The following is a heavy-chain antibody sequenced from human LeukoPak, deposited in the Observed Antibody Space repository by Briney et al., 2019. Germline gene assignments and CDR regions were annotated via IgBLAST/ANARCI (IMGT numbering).Heavy chain of an antibody. CDR3: AKKAQYNGNYPLDY. Sequence: PGGSLRLSCAASGFSFSSYPMSWVRQAPGKGLEWVSGISTSGASTYSADSVKGRFTISRDNSKNTLYLQMNSLRAEDTALYFCAKKAQYNGNYPLDYWGQGTLVTVSS. CDR1: GFSFSSYP. D-gene: IGHD1-26*01. J-gene: IGHJ4*02. V-gene: IGHV3-23*01. CDR2: ISTSGAST.